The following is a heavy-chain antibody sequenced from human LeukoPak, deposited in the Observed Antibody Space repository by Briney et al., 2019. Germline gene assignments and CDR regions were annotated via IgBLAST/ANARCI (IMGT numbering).Heavy chain of an antibody. CDR1: GFTFSSYA. CDR3: ASLAAAGTNFDY. CDR2: ISYDGSNK. J-gene: IGHJ4*02. Sequence: GALRLSCAASGFTFSSYAMHWVRQAPGKGLEWVAVISYDGSNKYYADSVKGRFTISRDNSKNTLYLQMNSLRAEDTAVYYCASLAAAGTNFDYWGQGTLVTVSS. V-gene: IGHV3-30*04. D-gene: IGHD6-13*01.